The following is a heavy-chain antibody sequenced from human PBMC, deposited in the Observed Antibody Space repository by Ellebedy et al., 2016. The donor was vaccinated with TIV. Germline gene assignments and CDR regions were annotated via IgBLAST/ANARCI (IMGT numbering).Heavy chain of an antibody. CDR3: ARGLRMGATVAFDI. D-gene: IGHD1-26*01. CDR1: GFTFSSYA. V-gene: IGHV3-30*04. CDR2: ISFDGSNN. J-gene: IGHJ3*02. Sequence: GESLKISCAASGFTFSSYAMHWVRHAPGKELEWVAVISFDGSNNYYADSVKGRFTISRDNSKNTVYLQMSRVRAEDTAVYYCARGLRMGATVAFDIWGQGTVVTVSS.